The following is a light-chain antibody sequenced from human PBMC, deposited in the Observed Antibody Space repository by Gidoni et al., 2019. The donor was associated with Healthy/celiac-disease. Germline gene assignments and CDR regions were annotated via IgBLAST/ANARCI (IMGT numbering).Light chain of an antibody. CDR1: QSVSSY. V-gene: IGKV3-11*01. J-gene: IGKJ1*01. CDR3: QQRSNWPPTWT. Sequence: EIVLTQSPATLSLSPGERATLSCRASQSVSSYLAWYQQKPGQAPRLLIYDASNRANGIPARFIGSGSGTDFTLTISSLEPEDFAVYYCQQRSNWPPTWTFGQGTKVEIK. CDR2: DAS.